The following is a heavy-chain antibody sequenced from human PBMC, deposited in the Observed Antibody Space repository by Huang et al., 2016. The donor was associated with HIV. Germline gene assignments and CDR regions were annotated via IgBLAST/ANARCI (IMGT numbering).Heavy chain of an antibody. CDR3: AKRGSGGVSFHGFND. J-gene: IGHJ4*02. Sequence: QLRLQESGPGLVQPSETLSLTCHVSGVSLITYDHYWGWIRQSPGKGLEWIGSFFYGGRTSYNPSFSSRVTISIDTSKNQVALKLTSVTAADTATYYCAKRGSGGVSFHGFNDWGQGIMVAVSP. D-gene: IGHD1-26*01. CDR1: GVSLITYDHY. V-gene: IGHV4-39*07. CDR2: FFYGGRT.